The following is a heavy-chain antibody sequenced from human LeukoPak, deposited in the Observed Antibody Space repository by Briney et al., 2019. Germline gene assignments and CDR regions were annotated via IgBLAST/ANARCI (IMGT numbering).Heavy chain of an antibody. Sequence: SETLSLTCTVSGGSISSGDYYWSWIRQPPGRGLEWIGYIYYSGSTYYNPSLKSRVTISVDTSKNQFSLKLSSVTAADTAVYYCARGQNQRTPTETQWLVPIVWYFDLWGRGTLVTVSS. D-gene: IGHD6-19*01. CDR3: ARGQNQRTPTETQWLVPIVWYFDL. V-gene: IGHV4-30-4*01. CDR1: GGSISSGDYY. J-gene: IGHJ2*01. CDR2: IYYSGST.